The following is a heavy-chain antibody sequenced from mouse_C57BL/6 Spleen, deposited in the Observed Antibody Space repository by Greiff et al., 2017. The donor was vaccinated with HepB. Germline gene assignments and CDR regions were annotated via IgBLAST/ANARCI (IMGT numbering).Heavy chain of an antibody. CDR2: IYPGDGDT. CDR3: ARLGVDY. V-gene: IGHV1-82*01. CDR1: GYAFSSSW. J-gene: IGHJ2*01. Sequence: VKLMESGPELVKPGASVKISCKASGYAFSSSWMNWVKQRPGKGLEWIGRIYPGDGDTNYNGKFKGKATLTADKSSSTAYMQLSSLTSEDSAVYFCARLGVDYWGQGTTLTVSS.